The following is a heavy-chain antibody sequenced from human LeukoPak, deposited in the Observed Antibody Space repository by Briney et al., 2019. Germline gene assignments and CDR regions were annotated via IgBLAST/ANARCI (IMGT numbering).Heavy chain of an antibody. D-gene: IGHD2-21*02. V-gene: IGHV3-9*01. J-gene: IGHJ4*02. CDR3: AKAMPSYCGGDCPVDY. Sequence: PGRSLRLSCAASGFTFDDYAMHWVRQAPGKGLEWVSGISWNSGSIGYADSVKGRFTISRDNAKNSLYLQMNSLRAEDTALYYGAKAMPSYCGGDCPVDYWGQGTLVTVSS. CDR2: ISWNSGSI. CDR1: GFTFDDYA.